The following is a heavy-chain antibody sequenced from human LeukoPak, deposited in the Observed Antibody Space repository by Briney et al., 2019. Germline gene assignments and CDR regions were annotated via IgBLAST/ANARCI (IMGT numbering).Heavy chain of an antibody. J-gene: IGHJ4*02. V-gene: IGHV1-8*01. CDR3: ARGVRAAADYDY. D-gene: IGHD6-13*01. CDR2: MNPNSGNT. Sequence: GASVKVSCKASGYTFTSYDINWVRQATGQGLEWMGWMNPNSGNTGYAQKFQGRVTMTRNTSISTAYMELSGLRSEDTAVYYYARGVRAAADYDYWGQGTLVTVSS. CDR1: GYTFTSYD.